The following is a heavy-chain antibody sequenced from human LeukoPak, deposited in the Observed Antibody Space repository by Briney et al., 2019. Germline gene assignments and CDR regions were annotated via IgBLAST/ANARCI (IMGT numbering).Heavy chain of an antibody. V-gene: IGHV4-34*01. CDR3: ARGLTPQH. CDR2: INHSGST. CDR1: GGSFSGYY. D-gene: IGHD1-14*01. Sequence: PSETLSLTCAVYGGSFSGYYWSWIRQPPGKGLEWIGEINHSGSTNYNPSLKSRVTISVDTSKNQFSLKLSSVTAADTAVYYCARGLTPQHWGQGTLVTVSS. J-gene: IGHJ1*01.